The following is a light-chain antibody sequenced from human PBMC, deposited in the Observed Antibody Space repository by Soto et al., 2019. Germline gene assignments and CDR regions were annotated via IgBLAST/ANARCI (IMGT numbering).Light chain of an antibody. CDR2: AAS. CDR1: QTISSP. Sequence: IQLTQSPSSLSASVGDRVTITCRASQTISSPLSWYQQKPGKAPKLLIYAASSLQSGVPSRFSGSGSGTDFTLTISSLEPEDFAVYYCQHRSNWPLTFGQGTRLEIK. CDR3: QHRSNWPLT. J-gene: IGKJ5*01. V-gene: IGKV1-39*01.